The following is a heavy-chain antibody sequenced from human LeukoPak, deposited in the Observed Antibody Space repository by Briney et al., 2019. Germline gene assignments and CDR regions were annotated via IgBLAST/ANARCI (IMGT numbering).Heavy chain of an antibody. Sequence: GGSLRLSCAASGFTFDDYAMHWVRQAPGKGLEWVSLISGDGGSTYYADSVKGRFTISRDNSRNSLYLQMNSLRTEDTALYYCAKDMEGPNWNYMIPDYWGQGTLVTVSS. CDR3: AKDMEGPNWNYMIPDY. CDR2: ISGDGGST. J-gene: IGHJ4*02. D-gene: IGHD1-7*01. V-gene: IGHV3-43*02. CDR1: GFTFDDYA.